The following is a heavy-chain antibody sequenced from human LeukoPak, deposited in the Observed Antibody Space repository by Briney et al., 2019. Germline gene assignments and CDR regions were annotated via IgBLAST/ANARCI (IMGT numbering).Heavy chain of an antibody. V-gene: IGHV1-18*01. J-gene: IGHJ4*02. CDR1: GYTFTSYG. CDR2: ISAYNGNT. CDR3: ARGFYYDSSAPSDY. Sequence: ASVKVSRKASGYTFTSYGISWVRQAPGQGLEWMGWISAYNGNTNYAQKLQGRVTMTTDTSTSTAYMELRSLRSDDTAVYYCARGFYYDSSAPSDYWGQGTLVTVSS. D-gene: IGHD3-22*01.